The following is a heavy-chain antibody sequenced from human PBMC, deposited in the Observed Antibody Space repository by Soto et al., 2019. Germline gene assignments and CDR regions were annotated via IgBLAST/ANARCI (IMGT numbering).Heavy chain of an antibody. CDR1: GYSFTSYD. V-gene: IGHV1-8*01. Sequence: QVQLVQSGAEVKKPGASVMLSCKASGYSFTSYDINWVRQAAGQGLEWVGWINPNSGNTDYAQKFQGIVSMTRDTAIRTAYMELSSLRFEETAVYYCARGPFIDCCTMDVWGKGTTGIVSS. CDR3: ARGPFIDCCTMDV. J-gene: IGHJ6*03. CDR2: INPNSGNT. D-gene: IGHD2-21*02.